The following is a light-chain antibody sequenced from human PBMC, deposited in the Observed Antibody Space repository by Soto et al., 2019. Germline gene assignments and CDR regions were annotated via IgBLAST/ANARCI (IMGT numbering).Light chain of an antibody. V-gene: IGLV2-14*01. CDR2: EVR. Sequence: SPPTQPASASGAPGRSITISRTGTSSNVGEYNYVSWYQQQPGKAPVLMIYEVRNRPSGVCKRFSGSKSGNTASLTISGLQPADKADYYCSSYTSISTLYGFGTGTKATVL. CDR1: SSNVGEYNY. J-gene: IGLJ1*01. CDR3: SSYTSISTLYG.